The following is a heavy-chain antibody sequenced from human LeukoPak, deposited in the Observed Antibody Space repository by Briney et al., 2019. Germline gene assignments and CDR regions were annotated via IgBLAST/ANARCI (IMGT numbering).Heavy chain of an antibody. J-gene: IGHJ4*02. CDR2: ISSSSSTI. V-gene: IGHV3-48*01. CDR1: GFTFSSYV. D-gene: IGHD3-3*01. CDR3: ARDRRWSGYYIFDY. Sequence: PGGSLRLSCAASGFTFSSYVMNWVRQAPGKGLEWVSYISSSSSTIYYADSVKGRFTISRDNAKNSLNLQMNSLRAEDTAVYYCARDRRWSGYYIFDYWGQGTLVTVSS.